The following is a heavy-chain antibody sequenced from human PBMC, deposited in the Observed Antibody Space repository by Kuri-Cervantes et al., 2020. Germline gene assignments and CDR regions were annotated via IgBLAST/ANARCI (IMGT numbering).Heavy chain of an antibody. Sequence: ASVKVSCKASGYTFTGYYMHWVRQAPGQGLEWMGWINPNSGGTNYAQKFQGRVTMTRDTSISTAYMELSRLRSDDTAVYYCARGITFGGVIVIFYFDYWGQGTLVTVSS. D-gene: IGHD3-16*02. CDR3: ARGITFGGVIVIFYFDY. J-gene: IGHJ4*02. V-gene: IGHV1-2*02. CDR1: GYTFTGYY. CDR2: INPNSGGT.